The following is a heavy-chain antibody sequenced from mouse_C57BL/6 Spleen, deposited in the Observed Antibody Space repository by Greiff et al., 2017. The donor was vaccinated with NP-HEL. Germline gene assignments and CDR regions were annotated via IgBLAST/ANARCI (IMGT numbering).Heavy chain of an antibody. Sequence: EVQLQQSGPELVKPGASVKISCKASGYSFTGYYMNWVKQSPEKSLEWIGEINPSTGGTTYNQKFKAKATLTVDKSSSTAYMQLKSLTSEDSAVYYCARRSLAWFAYWGQGTLVTVSA. CDR3: ARRSLAWFAY. V-gene: IGHV1-42*01. J-gene: IGHJ3*01. CDR2: INPSTGGT. D-gene: IGHD6-2*01. CDR1: GYSFTGYY.